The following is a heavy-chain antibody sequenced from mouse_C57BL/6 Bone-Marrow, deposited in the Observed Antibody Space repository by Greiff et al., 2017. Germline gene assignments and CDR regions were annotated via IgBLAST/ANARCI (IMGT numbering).Heavy chain of an antibody. J-gene: IGHJ4*01. Sequence: QVQLKESGAELVRPGTSVKMSCKASGYTFTNYWIGWAKQRPGHGLEWIGDIYPGGGYTNYNEKFKGKATLTADKSSSTAYMQFSSLTSEDSAIYYCARERFFYAMDYWGQGTSVTGSA. CDR3: ARERFFYAMDY. CDR2: IYPGGGYT. CDR1: GYTFTNYW. V-gene: IGHV1-63*01.